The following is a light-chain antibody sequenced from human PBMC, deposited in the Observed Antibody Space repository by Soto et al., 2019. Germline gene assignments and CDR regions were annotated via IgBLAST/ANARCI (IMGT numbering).Light chain of an antibody. V-gene: IGLV4-69*01. CDR3: QTWGTGIRV. J-gene: IGLJ2*01. CDR1: SGHSSYV. CDR2: VNSDGSH. Sequence: QLVLTQSPSASASLGASVKLTCTLSSGHSSYVIAWHQQQPEKGPRYLMKVNSDGSHSKGDGIPDRFSGSSSGAERYLTISSLQSEDEADYYCQTWGTGIRVFGGRTKLTVL.